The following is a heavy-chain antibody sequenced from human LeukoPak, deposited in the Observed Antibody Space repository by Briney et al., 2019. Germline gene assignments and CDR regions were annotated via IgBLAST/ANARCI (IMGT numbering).Heavy chain of an antibody. CDR2: INTDSSDI. CDR3: ARDTFQPGLNDS. V-gene: IGHV3-21*05. J-gene: IGHJ4*02. CDR1: GFTFSRYA. D-gene: IGHD2-2*01. Sequence: PGRSLRLSCAASGFTFSRYAMNWVRQAPGKGLEWVSYINTDSSDIHYADSVKGRFTISRDNARNTLYLQLSSLRAEDSAVYYCARDTFQPGLNDSWGQGTLVTVSS.